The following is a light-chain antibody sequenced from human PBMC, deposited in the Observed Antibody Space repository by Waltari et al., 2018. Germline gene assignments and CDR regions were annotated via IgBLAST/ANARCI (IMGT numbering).Light chain of an antibody. CDR3: QQYDNWLGT. Sequence: EIVMTQSPATLSVFPGERATLSCRASQSIRSNLAWYQLKPGPAPRLLIYGASTRATGIPARFSGSGSGREFTLTISSLKSEDFAVYFCQQYDNWLGTFGQGTKVEIK. V-gene: IGKV3-15*01. CDR2: GAS. J-gene: IGKJ1*01. CDR1: QSIRSN.